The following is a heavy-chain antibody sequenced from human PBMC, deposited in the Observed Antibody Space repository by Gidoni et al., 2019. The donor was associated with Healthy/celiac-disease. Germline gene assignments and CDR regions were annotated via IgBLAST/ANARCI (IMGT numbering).Heavy chain of an antibody. V-gene: IGHV1-69*02. CDR1: GGTFSSYT. D-gene: IGHD5-18*01. J-gene: IGHJ4*02. Sequence: QVQLVQSGAEVQKPGYSVKVSCKASGGTFSSYTISWVRQAPGQGLEWMGRIIPILGIANYAQKFQGRVTITADKSTSTAYMELSSLRSEDTAVYYCARSGLDTAMVDFDYWGQGTLVTVSS. CDR3: ARSGLDTAMVDFDY. CDR2: IIPILGIA.